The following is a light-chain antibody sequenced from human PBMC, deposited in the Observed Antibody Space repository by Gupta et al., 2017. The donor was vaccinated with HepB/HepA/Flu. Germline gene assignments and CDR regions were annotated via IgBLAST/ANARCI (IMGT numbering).Light chain of an antibody. J-gene: IGKJ5*01. CDR1: QDISTW. CDR3: QQSSNYPLT. CDR2: GAS. V-gene: IGKV1D-12*01. Sequence: IQLTSPPFSVSASVRDRVTITCRASQDISTWLAWYQQKPGKAPKLLIYGASSWKSGVASRFSGSGSGTDFTLTISSLQPEDFATYYCQQSSNYPLTFGQGTRLEIK.